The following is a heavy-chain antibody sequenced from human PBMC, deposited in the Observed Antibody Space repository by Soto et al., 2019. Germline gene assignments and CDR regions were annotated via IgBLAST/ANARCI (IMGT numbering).Heavy chain of an antibody. CDR2: IIPIFGTE. CDR3: ATGYCSGGSSCNWFDP. Sequence: QVQLVQSGAEVKKPGSSVKVSCKASGGTFSSYAISWVRQAPGQGLEWMGGIIPIFGTENYAQKFQGRVTITADESTSTAYMELSSLRSEDTAVYYCATGYCSGGSSCNWFDPWGQGTLVTVSS. V-gene: IGHV1-69*01. CDR1: GGTFSSYA. D-gene: IGHD2-15*01. J-gene: IGHJ5*02.